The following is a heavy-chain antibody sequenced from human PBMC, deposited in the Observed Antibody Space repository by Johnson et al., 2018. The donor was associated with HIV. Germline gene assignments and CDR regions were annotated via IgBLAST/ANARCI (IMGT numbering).Heavy chain of an antibody. Sequence: EVQLVESGGGLVKPGGSLRLSCAASGFTFSNAWMSWVRQAPGKGLEWVGRIKSKTDGGTTDYAAPVKGRFTISRDDSKNTLYLQMNSLKTEDTAGYYCATPQEGYSAFDIWGQGTMVTVSS. V-gene: IGHV3-15*01. CDR1: GFTFSNAW. J-gene: IGHJ3*02. CDR2: IKSKTDGGTT. CDR3: ATPQEGYSAFDI. D-gene: IGHD2-15*01.